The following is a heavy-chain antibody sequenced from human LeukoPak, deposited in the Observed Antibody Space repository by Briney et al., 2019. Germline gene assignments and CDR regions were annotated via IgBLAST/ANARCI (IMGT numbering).Heavy chain of an antibody. V-gene: IGHV3-74*01. CDR1: GFTFSSYW. CDR2: INSDGSST. CDR3: ARIVRGPYYYGMDV. J-gene: IGHJ6*02. D-gene: IGHD3-10*01. Sequence: PGGSLRLSCAASGFTFSSYWMHWVRQAPGQGLVWVSRINSDGSSTSYADSVKGRFTISRDNAKNTLYLQMNSLRAEDTAVYYCARIVRGPYYYGMDVWGQGTTVTVSS.